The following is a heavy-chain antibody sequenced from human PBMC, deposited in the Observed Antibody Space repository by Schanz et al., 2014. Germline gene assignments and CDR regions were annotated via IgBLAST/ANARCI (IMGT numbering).Heavy chain of an antibody. CDR3: ARSGVDV. Sequence: EVHLEESGGGLVQPGGSQRLSCAVSGFTFSNCDMTWVRQAPGKGLEWVAIIDGRGITTFYADSVKGRFTISRDNAKNTVYLQMNSLRAEDTAVYYCARSGVDVWGQGTTVTVSS. CDR1: GFTFSNCD. V-gene: IGHV3-23*04. CDR2: IDGRGITT. J-gene: IGHJ6*02. D-gene: IGHD3-10*01.